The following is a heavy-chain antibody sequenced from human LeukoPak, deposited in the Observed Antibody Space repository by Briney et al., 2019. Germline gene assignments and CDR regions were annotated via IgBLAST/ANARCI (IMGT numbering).Heavy chain of an antibody. D-gene: IGHD3-10*01. J-gene: IGHJ6*04. Sequence: VASVKVSRKASGGTFSSYAISWVRQAPGQGLEWMGGIIPIFGTANYAQKFQGRVTITGDKSTSTAYMELSSLRSEDTAVYYCGYGSGTNYYYYGMDVWGKGTTVTVSS. CDR3: GYGSGTNYYYYGMDV. CDR1: GGTFSSYA. V-gene: IGHV1-69*06. CDR2: IIPIFGTA.